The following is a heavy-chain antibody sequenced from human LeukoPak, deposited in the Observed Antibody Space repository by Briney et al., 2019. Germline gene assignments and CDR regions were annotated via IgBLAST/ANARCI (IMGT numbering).Heavy chain of an antibody. V-gene: IGHV3-66*04. CDR1: GLTVSSSY. Sequence: GGSLRLSCAASGLTVSSSYMSWVRQAPGKGLEWVSAIYSGGSTYYADSVKGRFTISRDNSKNTLFLRMNSLRAEDTAVYFCAKQSLYDSSGHFHYWGQGTLVTVSS. CDR2: IYSGGST. D-gene: IGHD3-22*01. J-gene: IGHJ4*02. CDR3: AKQSLYDSSGHFHY.